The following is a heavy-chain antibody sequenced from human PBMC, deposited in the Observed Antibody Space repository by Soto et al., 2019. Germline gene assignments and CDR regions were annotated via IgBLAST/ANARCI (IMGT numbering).Heavy chain of an antibody. V-gene: IGHV4-39*07. D-gene: IGHD2-15*01. CDR2: IYYNGST. J-gene: IGHJ5*02. CDR1: GGSISSSSYF. CDR3: ARAPRNIVVVVAATPRLNWFDP. Sequence: SETLSLTCSVSGGSISSSSYFWGWIRQPPGKGLEWIGSIYYNGSTYSNPSLKSRVTISVDKSKNQFSLKLSSVTAADTAVYYCARAPRNIVVVVAATPRLNWFDPWGQGTLVTVSS.